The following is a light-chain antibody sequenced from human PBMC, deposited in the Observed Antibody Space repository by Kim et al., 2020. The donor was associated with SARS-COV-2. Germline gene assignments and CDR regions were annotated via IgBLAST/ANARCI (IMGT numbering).Light chain of an antibody. CDR1: ISNSGAVFD. CDR2: GNI. Sequence: VTIASTGTISNSGAVFDVHWYQRLPVTAPNLLLYGNINRPSGVPDRYSGSKSGTSASLAITALQADDEADYYCQSYDSILSGYVFGTGTKVTFL. V-gene: IGLV1-40*01. J-gene: IGLJ1*01. CDR3: QSYDSILSGYV.